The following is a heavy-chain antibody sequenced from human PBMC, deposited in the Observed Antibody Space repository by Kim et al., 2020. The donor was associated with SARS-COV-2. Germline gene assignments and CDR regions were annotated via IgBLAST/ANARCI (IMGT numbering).Heavy chain of an antibody. CDR3: ARRTSLGYCSGGSCWSWFDP. J-gene: IGHJ5*02. Sequence: SETLSLTCTVSGGSISSSSYYWGWIRQPPGKGLEWIGSIYYSGSTYYNPSLKSRVTISVDTSKNQFSLKLSSVTAADTAVYYCARRTSLGYCSGGSCWSWFDPWGQGTLVTVSS. CDR1: GGSISSSSYY. D-gene: IGHD2-15*01. V-gene: IGHV4-39*01. CDR2: IYYSGST.